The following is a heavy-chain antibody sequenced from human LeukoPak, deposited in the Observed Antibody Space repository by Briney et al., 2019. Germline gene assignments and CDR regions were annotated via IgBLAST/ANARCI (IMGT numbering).Heavy chain of an antibody. V-gene: IGHV4-30-2*01. J-gene: IGHJ5*02. CDR1: GGSISSGGYY. Sequence: SQTLSLTCAVSGGSISSGGYYWSWIRQPPGKGLEWIGYIYHSGSTYYNPSLKSRVTISVDRSKNQFSLKLSSVTAADTAVYYCARTGYSYGYLLWFDPWGQGTLVTVSS. CDR3: ARTGYSYGYLLWFDP. CDR2: IYHSGST. D-gene: IGHD5-18*01.